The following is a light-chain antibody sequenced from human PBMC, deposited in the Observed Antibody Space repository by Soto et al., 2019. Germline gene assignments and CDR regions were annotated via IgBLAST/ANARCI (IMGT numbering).Light chain of an antibody. Sequence: QSLLTQPRSVSGSPGQSVTISCTGTSSDVGGYNYVSWYQQHPGKAPKLMIYDVSKRPSGVPDRFSGSKSGNTASLTISGLQAEDEADYYCCSYAGSYGVVFGGGTKVTVL. CDR1: SSDVGGYNY. V-gene: IGLV2-11*01. CDR3: CSYAGSYGVV. CDR2: DVS. J-gene: IGLJ2*01.